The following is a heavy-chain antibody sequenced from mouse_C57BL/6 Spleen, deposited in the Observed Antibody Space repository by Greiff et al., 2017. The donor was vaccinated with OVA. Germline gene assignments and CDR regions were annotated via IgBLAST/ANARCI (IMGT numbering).Heavy chain of an antibody. Sequence: VQVVESGAELVRPGASVKLSCKASGYTFTDYYINWVKQRPGQGLEWIARIYPGSGNTYYNEKFKGKATLTAEKSSSTAYMQLSSLTSEDSAVYFCARRGWSDWYFDVWGTGTTVTVSS. D-gene: IGHD2-3*01. V-gene: IGHV1-76*01. CDR3: ARRGWSDWYFDV. CDR2: IYPGSGNT. J-gene: IGHJ1*03. CDR1: GYTFTDYY.